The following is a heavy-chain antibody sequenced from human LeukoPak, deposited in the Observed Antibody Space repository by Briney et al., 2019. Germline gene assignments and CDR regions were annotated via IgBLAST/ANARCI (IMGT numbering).Heavy chain of an antibody. CDR3: ATSAMGSSWVNDAFDI. CDR2: IYHSGST. CDR1: GGSISSYY. V-gene: IGHV4-59*04. Sequence: PSETLSLTCTVSGGSISSYYWSWIRQPPGKGLEWIGYIYHSGSTYYNPSPKSRVTISVDRSKNQFSLKLSSVTAADTAVYYCATSAMGSSWVNDAFDIWGQGTMVTVSS. J-gene: IGHJ3*02. D-gene: IGHD6-13*01.